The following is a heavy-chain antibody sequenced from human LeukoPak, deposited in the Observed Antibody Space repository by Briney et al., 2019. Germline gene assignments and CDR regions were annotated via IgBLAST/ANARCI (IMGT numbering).Heavy chain of an antibody. J-gene: IGHJ4*02. CDR2: TNAGNGNT. V-gene: IGHV1-3*01. Sequence: ASVKVSCKASGYTFTSYAMHWVRQAPGQRLEWMGWTNAGNGNTKYSQKFQGRVTITRDTSASTAYMELSSLRSEDTAVYYCASPTYDYVWGSPMELSPLGYWGQGTLVTVSS. D-gene: IGHD3-16*01. CDR3: ASPTYDYVWGSPMELSPLGY. CDR1: GYTFTSYA.